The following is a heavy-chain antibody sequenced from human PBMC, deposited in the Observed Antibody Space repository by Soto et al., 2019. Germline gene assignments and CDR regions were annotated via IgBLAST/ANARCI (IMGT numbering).Heavy chain of an antibody. D-gene: IGHD3-22*01. CDR3: ARDPGTGYYDSSGYYDD. CDR2: INSDGSST. V-gene: IGHV3-74*01. J-gene: IGHJ4*02. CDR1: GFTLSSYW. Sequence: EVQLVESGGGLVQPGGSLRLSCAASGFTLSSYWMHWVRQAPGKGLVWVSRINSDGSSTSYADSVKGRFTISRDNAKNTLYLQMNSLRAEDTAVYYCARDPGTGYYDSSGYYDDWGQGTLVTVSS.